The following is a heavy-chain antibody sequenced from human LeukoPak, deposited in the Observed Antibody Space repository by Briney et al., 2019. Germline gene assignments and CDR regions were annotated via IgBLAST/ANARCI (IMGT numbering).Heavy chain of an antibody. CDR3: ARDGMVRGVIIWDAFDI. Sequence: GGPLRLSCAASGFTFSSYSMNWVRQAPGKRLEWVSYISSSSSTIYYADSVKGRFTISRDNAKNSLYLQMNSLRDEDTAVYYCARDGMVRGVIIWDAFDIWGQGTMVTVSS. CDR1: GFTFSSYS. CDR2: ISSSSSTI. J-gene: IGHJ3*02. V-gene: IGHV3-48*02. D-gene: IGHD3-10*01.